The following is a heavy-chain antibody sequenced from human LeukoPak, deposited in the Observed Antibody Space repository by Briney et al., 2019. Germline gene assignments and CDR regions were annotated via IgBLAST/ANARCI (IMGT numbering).Heavy chain of an antibody. D-gene: IGHD3-10*01. CDR3: ARGITHKRRGHDY. CDR2: MNPKSGNT. J-gene: IGHJ4*02. Sequence: ASVKLSCKASGYTFTSYDINWVRQATGQRLEWMGWMNPKSGNTGYAQKFQGRVTMTRNTSISTAYMELSSLRSEDTAVYYCARGITHKRRGHDYWGQGTLVTVSS. V-gene: IGHV1-8*01. CDR1: GYTFTSYD.